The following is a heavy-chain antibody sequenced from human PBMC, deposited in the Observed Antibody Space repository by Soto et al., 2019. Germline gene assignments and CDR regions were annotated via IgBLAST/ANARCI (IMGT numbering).Heavy chain of an antibody. Sequence: PSETLSLTCTVSGGSISSGGYYWSWIRQHPGKGLEWIGYIYYSGSTYYNPSLKSRVTISVDTSKNQFSLKLSSVTAADTAVYYCARESAHECLPNYFFYYWGQGTLVTVAS. V-gene: IGHV4-31*03. CDR2: IYYSGST. CDR3: ARESAHECLPNYFFYY. CDR1: GGSISSGGYY. J-gene: IGHJ4*02. D-gene: IGHD3-3*01.